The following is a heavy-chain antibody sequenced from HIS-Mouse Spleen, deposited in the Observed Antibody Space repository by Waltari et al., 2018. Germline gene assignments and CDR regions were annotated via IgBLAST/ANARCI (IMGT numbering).Heavy chain of an antibody. CDR3: ARDPSYSSSWLDY. Sequence: QVQLVQSGAEVKKPGASVKVSCKASGYTFTGYYMHWVRQAPGQGLEWMGWINPNRGGTNYAQKFQGRVTMTRDTSISTAYMELSRLRSDDTAVYYCARDPSYSSSWLDYWGQGTLVTVSS. CDR2: INPNRGGT. CDR1: GYTFTGYY. V-gene: IGHV1-2*02. D-gene: IGHD6-13*01. J-gene: IGHJ4*02.